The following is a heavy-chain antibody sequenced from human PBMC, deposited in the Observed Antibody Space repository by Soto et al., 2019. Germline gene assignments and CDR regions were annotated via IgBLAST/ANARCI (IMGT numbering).Heavy chain of an antibody. V-gene: IGHV4-34*01. CDR1: GGSFSGYY. CDR3: ARNFGVALDWCYYYVMDV. Sequence: SETLSLTCAVYGGSFSGYYWSWIRQPPGKGLEWIGEINHSGSTNYNPSLKSRVTISVDTSKNQFSLKLSSVTAADTAVYYCARNFGVALDWCYYYVMDVWGKGSTVTVSS. CDR2: INHSGST. D-gene: IGHD3-10*01. J-gene: IGHJ6*04.